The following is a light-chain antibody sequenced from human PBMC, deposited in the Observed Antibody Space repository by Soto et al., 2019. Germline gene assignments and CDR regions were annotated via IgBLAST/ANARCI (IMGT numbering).Light chain of an antibody. CDR1: QSVSSSD. J-gene: IGKJ5*01. Sequence: EFVLTQSPGTLSLSPGERATLSCRASQSVSSSDLAWYQQKPGQAPRLLIYGASTRATGIPARFSGSGSGTEFTLTIGSLQSEDFAVYYCQQYSNWPPVITFGQGTRLEI. V-gene: IGKV3-15*01. CDR2: GAS. CDR3: QQYSNWPPVIT.